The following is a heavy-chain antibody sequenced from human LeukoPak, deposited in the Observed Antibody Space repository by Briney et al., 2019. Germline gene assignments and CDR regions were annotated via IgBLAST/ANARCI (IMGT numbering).Heavy chain of an antibody. V-gene: IGHV4-31*03. D-gene: IGHD5-12*01. CDR1: AGSISSGGYY. J-gene: IGHJ4*02. CDR3: ARDRSGYGVFDY. CDR2: IHDSGST. Sequence: SQTLSLTCTVSAGSISSGGYYGSWIRQHPGKGLEWIGYIHDSGSTYYNPSLKSRATISVDTSKNQFSLKLSSVTAADTAVYYCARDRSGYGVFDYWGQGTLVTVSS.